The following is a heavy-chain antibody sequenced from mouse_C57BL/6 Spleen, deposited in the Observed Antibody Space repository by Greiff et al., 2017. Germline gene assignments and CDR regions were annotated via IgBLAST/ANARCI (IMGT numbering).Heavy chain of an antibody. CDR2: IDPETGGT. V-gene: IGHV1-15*01. CDR3: TRVNPVVY. J-gene: IGHJ2*01. Sequence: VQLQQPGAELVRPGASVTLSCKASGYTFTDYEMHWVKQTPVHGLEWIGAIDPETGGTAYNQKFKGKAILTADKSSITAYIELRSLTSEDSAVYYGTRVNPVVYWGQGTTLTVSS. CDR1: GYTFTDYE.